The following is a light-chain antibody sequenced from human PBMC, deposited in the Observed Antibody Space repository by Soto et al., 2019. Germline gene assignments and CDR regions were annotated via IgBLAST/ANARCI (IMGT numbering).Light chain of an antibody. CDR2: DAS. CDR3: QQYENLPT. J-gene: IGKJ5*01. V-gene: IGKV1-33*01. Sequence: DIQLTQSPSFLSASVGDRVTITCRASQGMSSYLAWYQQKPGRAPKLLIYDASNLEAGVPSRFRGSGSGTDFTFTISRLQPEDIATYYCQQYENLPTFGQGTRLEIK. CDR1: QGMSSY.